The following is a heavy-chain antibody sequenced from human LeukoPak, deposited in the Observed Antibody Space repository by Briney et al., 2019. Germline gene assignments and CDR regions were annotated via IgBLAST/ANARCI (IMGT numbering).Heavy chain of an antibody. V-gene: IGHV4-34*01. D-gene: IGHD3-22*01. J-gene: IGHJ5*02. CDR3: ARGVYYDSVRTEFDP. Sequence: SETLSLTCAVYGGSFSGYYWSWIRQPPGKGLEWIGEINHSGSTNYNPSLKSRVTISVDTSKNQFSLKLSSVTAADTAVYYCARGVYYDSVRTEFDPWGQGTLVTVSS. CDR1: GGSFSGYY. CDR2: INHSGST.